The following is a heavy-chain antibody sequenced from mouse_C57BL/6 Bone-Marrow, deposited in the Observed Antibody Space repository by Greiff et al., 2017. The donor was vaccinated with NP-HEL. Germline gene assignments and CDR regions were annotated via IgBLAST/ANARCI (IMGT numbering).Heavy chain of an antibody. J-gene: IGHJ3*01. Sequence: EVQLVESGGGLVQPKGSLKLSCAASGFSFNTYAMNWVRQAPGKGLEWVARIRSKSNNYATYYADSVKDRFTISRDDSESMLYLQMNNLKTEDTAMYYCVRHDPSYGSSYGFAYWGQGTLVTVSA. CDR1: GFSFNTYA. D-gene: IGHD1-1*01. CDR3: VRHDPSYGSSYGFAY. CDR2: IRSKSNNYAT. V-gene: IGHV10-1*01.